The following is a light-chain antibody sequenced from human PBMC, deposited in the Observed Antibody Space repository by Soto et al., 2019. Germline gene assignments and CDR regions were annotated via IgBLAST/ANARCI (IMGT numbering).Light chain of an antibody. J-gene: IGKJ5*01. CDR1: QGISIY. CDR3: QQYNSYPIT. V-gene: IGKV1-16*01. Sequence: ILLTQSPPLLSGSTGDRVTMICRMSQGISIYLAWYQQKPGKAPKSLIYAASSLQSGVPSRFSGSGSGTDFTLTISSLQPEDFATYYCQQYNSYPITFGQGTRLEIK. CDR2: AAS.